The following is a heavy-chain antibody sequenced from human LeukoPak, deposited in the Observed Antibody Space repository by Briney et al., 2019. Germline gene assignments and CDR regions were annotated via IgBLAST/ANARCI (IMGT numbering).Heavy chain of an antibody. CDR1: GGSISSYY. Sequence: SETLSLTCIVSGGSISSYYWSWIRQPAGKGLEWIGRIYTSGSTNYNPSLKSRVTMSVDTSKNQFSLKLSSVTAADTAVCYCARDRAEDYGSGSYYTPDWFDPWGQGTLVTVSS. CDR3: ARDRAEDYGSGSYYTPDWFDP. CDR2: IYTSGST. J-gene: IGHJ5*02. V-gene: IGHV4-4*07. D-gene: IGHD3-10*01.